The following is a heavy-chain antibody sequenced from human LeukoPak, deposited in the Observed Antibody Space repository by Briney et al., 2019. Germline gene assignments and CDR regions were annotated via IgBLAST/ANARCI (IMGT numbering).Heavy chain of an antibody. V-gene: IGHV3-30*02. CDR1: GFTFSSYG. Sequence: GGSLRLSCAASGFTFSSYGMHWVRQAPGKGLEWVAFIRYDGSNKYYADSVKGRFTISRDNSKNTLYLQMNSLRAEDTAVYYCAKKYDSSGYYPGYFDYWAREPWSPSPQ. J-gene: IGHJ4*02. CDR2: IRYDGSNK. D-gene: IGHD3-22*01. CDR3: AKKYDSSGYYPGYFDY.